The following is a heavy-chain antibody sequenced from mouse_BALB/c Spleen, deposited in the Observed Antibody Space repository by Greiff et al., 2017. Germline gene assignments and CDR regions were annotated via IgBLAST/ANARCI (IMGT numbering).Heavy chain of an antibody. CDR3: ARDYYGSRGY. CDR2: ISTYYGDA. Sequence: LVESGAELVRPGVSVKISCKGSGYTFTDYAMHWVKQSHAKSLEWIGVISTYYGDASYNQKFKGKATMTVDKSSSTAYMELARLTSEDSAIYYCARDYYGSRGYWGQGTTLTVSS. CDR1: GYTFTDYA. D-gene: IGHD1-1*01. J-gene: IGHJ2*01. V-gene: IGHV1S137*01.